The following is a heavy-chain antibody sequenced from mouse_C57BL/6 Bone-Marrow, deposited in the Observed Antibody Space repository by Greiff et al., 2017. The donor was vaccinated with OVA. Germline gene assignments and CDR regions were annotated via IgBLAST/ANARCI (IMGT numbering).Heavy chain of an antibody. V-gene: IGHV1-72*01. CDR1: GYTFTSYW. Sequence: QVQLQQPGAELVKPGASVKLFCKASGYTFTSYWMHWVKQRPGRGLEWIGRIDPNSGGTKYNEKFKSKATLTVDKPSSTAYMQLSSLTSEDSAVYYCARLGTTVEGYWYFDVWGTGTTVTVSS. CDR2: IDPNSGGT. CDR3: ARLGTTVEGYWYFDV. D-gene: IGHD1-1*01. J-gene: IGHJ1*03.